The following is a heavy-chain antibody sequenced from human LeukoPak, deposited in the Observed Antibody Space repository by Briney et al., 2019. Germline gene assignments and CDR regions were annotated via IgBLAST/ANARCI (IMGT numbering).Heavy chain of an antibody. Sequence: PSETLSLTCAVYGGSFSGYYWSWIRQPPGKGLEWIGEINHSGSTNYNPSLKSRVTISVDTSKNQLSLKLSSVTAADTAVYYCARSSQAYYYDSSAGYWGQGTLVTVSS. J-gene: IGHJ4*02. V-gene: IGHV4-34*01. D-gene: IGHD3-22*01. CDR3: ARSSQAYYYDSSAGY. CDR1: GGSFSGYY. CDR2: INHSGST.